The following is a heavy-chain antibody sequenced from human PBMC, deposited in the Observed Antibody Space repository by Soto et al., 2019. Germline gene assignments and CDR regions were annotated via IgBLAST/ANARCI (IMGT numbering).Heavy chain of an antibody. CDR1: GFTFTSSA. V-gene: IGHV1-58*01. CDR3: AAVALKRFSPVDFDY. J-gene: IGHJ4*02. Sequence: SVKVSCKASGFTFTSSAVQWVRQARGQRLEWIGWIVVGSGNTNYAQKFQERVTITRDMSTSTAYMELSSLRPEDTAVFYCAAVALKRFSPVDFDYWGQGTLVTVSS. CDR2: IVVGSGNT. D-gene: IGHD3-16*01.